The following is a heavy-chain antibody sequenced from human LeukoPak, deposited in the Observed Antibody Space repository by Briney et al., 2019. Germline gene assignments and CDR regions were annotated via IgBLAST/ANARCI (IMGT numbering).Heavy chain of an antibody. D-gene: IGHD6-19*01. Sequence: SETLSLTCTVSGVSISRYYWSWIRQPAGKGLEWIGRIYTSGSTNYNPSLKSRVTISVDTSKNQFSLKLSSVTAADTAMYYCARRRYSSGSDYWGQGTLVTVSS. V-gene: IGHV4-4*07. CDR3: ARRRYSSGSDY. CDR1: GVSISRYY. CDR2: IYTSGST. J-gene: IGHJ4*02.